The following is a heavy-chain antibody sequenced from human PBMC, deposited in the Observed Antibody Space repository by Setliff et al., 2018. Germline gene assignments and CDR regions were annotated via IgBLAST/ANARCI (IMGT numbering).Heavy chain of an antibody. V-gene: IGHV1-18*01. CDR1: GYTFAKYG. CDR3: VRDRAAIVVGPPTAAFDI. Sequence: ASVKVSCKAFGYTFAKYGTSWVRQAPGQGLEWMRWISGYNGYTVYAQKLQDRVTLTTDTSTGTAYMEVRSLRSDDTAQYYCVRDRAAIVVGPPTAAFDIWGPGTMVTVSS. D-gene: IGHD2-2*01. CDR2: ISGYNGYT. J-gene: IGHJ3*02.